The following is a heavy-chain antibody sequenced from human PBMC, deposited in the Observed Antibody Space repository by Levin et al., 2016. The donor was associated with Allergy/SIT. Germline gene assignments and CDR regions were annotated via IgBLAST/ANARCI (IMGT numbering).Heavy chain of an antibody. D-gene: IGHD2-8*01. CDR1: GFTFSTYA. CDR2: ISESGGGT. Sequence: GESLKISCAASGFTFSTYAMSWVRQAPGKGLEWVSLISESGGGTNYADSVQGRFTISRDNSKNTLYLQMNSLRAEDTAVYYCARRMALYYYYAMDVWGQGTTVTVSS. J-gene: IGHJ6*02. V-gene: IGHV3-23*01. CDR3: ARRMALYYYYAMDV.